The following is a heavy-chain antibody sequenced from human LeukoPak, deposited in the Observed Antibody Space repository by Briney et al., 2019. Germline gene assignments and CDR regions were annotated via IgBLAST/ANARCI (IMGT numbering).Heavy chain of an antibody. Sequence: ASVKVSCKASGFTFTSSAVQWARQARGQRLEWIGWIVVGSGNTNYAQKFQERVTITRDMSTSSAYKELSSLRSEDTAVYYCAASSLHTNFDYWGRGTLVTVPS. D-gene: IGHD1-26*01. CDR1: GFTFTSSA. CDR2: IVVGSGNT. CDR3: AASSLHTNFDY. J-gene: IGHJ4*02. V-gene: IGHV1-58*01.